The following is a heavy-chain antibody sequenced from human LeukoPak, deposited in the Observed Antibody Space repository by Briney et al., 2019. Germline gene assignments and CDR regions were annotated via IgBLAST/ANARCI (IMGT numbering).Heavy chain of an antibody. V-gene: IGHV4-39*07. Sequence: SETLSLTCTVSGGSISSSSYYWGWIRQPPGKGLEWIGSIYYSGSTYYNPSLKSRVTISVDTSKNQFSLKLSSVTAADTAVYYCAREGVVKWLLSPYNWFDPWGQGTLVTVSS. D-gene: IGHD3-3*01. CDR3: AREGVVKWLLSPYNWFDP. J-gene: IGHJ5*02. CDR2: IYYSGST. CDR1: GGSISSSSYY.